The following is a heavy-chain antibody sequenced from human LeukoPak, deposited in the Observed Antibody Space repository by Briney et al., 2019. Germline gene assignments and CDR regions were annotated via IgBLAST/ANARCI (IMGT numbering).Heavy chain of an antibody. V-gene: IGHV4-39*01. CDR3: ASIPLFPTVAVAGYFQH. Sequence: SETLSLTCTVSGGSISSSSYYWGWIRQPPGKGLEWIGSIYYSGSTYYNPSLKSRVTISVDTSKNQFSLKLSSVTAADTAVYYCASIPLFPTVAVAGYFQHWGQGTQVTVSS. D-gene: IGHD6-19*01. CDR2: IYYSGST. CDR1: GGSISSSSYY. J-gene: IGHJ1*01.